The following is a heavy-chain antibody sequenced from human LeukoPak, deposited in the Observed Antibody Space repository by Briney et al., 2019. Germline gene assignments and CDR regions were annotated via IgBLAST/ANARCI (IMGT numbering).Heavy chain of an antibody. D-gene: IGHD6-13*01. CDR1: GYTFTSYY. V-gene: IGHV1-46*01. CDR2: INPSGGST. Sequence: APVKVSCKASGYTFTSYYMHWVRQAPGQGLEWMGIINPSGGSTSYAQKFQGRATMTRDTSTSTVYMELSSLRSEDTAVYYCARVRIAAALDYWGQGTLVTVSS. CDR3: ARVRIAAALDY. J-gene: IGHJ4*02.